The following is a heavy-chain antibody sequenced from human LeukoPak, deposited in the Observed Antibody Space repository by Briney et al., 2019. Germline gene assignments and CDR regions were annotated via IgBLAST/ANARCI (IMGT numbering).Heavy chain of an antibody. CDR1: EDSVSSNTAL. Sequence: SQTLSLTCAISEDSVSSNTALWNWFRQSPSRGLEWLGRTYYRSKWYNDYAGSMKSRITINPDTSKNQFSLQLNPVTPEDTAVYFCARGGGALDVWGQGTMVTVSS. V-gene: IGHV6-1*01. CDR2: TYYRSKWYN. D-gene: IGHD2-15*01. J-gene: IGHJ3*01. CDR3: ARGGGALDV.